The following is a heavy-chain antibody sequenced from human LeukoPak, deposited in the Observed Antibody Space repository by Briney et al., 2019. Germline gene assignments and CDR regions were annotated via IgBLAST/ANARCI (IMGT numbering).Heavy chain of an antibody. J-gene: IGHJ3*02. Sequence: GGSLRLSCAASGFTFSSYAMSWVRQAPGKGLEWVSVIYSGGGTYYADSVKGRFTISRDNSKNTLYLQMNSLRAEDTAVYYCARDFSRDITVAGTCAFDIWGQGTMVTVSS. CDR2: IYSGGGT. V-gene: IGHV3-66*01. CDR3: ARDFSRDITVAGTCAFDI. D-gene: IGHD6-19*01. CDR1: GFTFSSYA.